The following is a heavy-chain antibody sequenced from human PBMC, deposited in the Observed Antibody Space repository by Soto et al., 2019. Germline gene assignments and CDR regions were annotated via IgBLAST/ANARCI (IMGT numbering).Heavy chain of an antibody. J-gene: IGHJ5*02. CDR1: GGSISSSRCH. CDR3: ARGGRSLAAADHNWFDP. CDR2: IKYSGTT. D-gene: IGHD6-13*01. V-gene: IGHV4-39*01. Sequence: SETLSLTCTVSGGSISSSRCHWVLIRQPPGKGLEWIASIKYSGTTFYNPSLKSRVTLSVDTSKNQFALKLSSVTAAETAVYYCARGGRSLAAADHNWFDPWGQGTLVTVSS.